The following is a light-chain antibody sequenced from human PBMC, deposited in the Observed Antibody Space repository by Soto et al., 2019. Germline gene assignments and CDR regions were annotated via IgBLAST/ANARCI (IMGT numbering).Light chain of an antibody. CDR3: SSYAGSNNSV. CDR1: SSDVGGYNY. V-gene: IGLV2-8*01. CDR2: EVS. Sequence: QSALTQPPSGSGYPGQSVTISCTGTSSDVGGYNYVSWYQQHPGKAPKLMIYEVSKRPSGVPDRFSGSKSGNTASLTVSGLQAEDEADYYCSSYAGSNNSVFGGGTKLTVL. J-gene: IGLJ2*01.